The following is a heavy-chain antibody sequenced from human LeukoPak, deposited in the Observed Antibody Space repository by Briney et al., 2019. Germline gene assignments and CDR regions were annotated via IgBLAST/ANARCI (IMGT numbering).Heavy chain of an antibody. V-gene: IGHV4-34*01. CDR1: GGSFFGYH. CDR3: ARDPTTVVTVPYYFDD. Sequence: PSETLSLTCAVSGGSFFGYHWNWIRQTPGKGPEWIGEINHRGNTNYNPSLESRVTISVDTSKNQFSLTLRSVTAADTAVYYCARDPTTVVTVPYYFDDWGQGTRVTVSS. D-gene: IGHD4-23*01. CDR2: INHRGNT. J-gene: IGHJ4*02.